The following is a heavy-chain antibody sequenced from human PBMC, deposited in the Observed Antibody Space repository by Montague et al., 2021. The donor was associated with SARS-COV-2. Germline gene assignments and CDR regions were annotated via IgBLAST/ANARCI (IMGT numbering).Heavy chain of an antibody. J-gene: IGHJ1*01. D-gene: IGHD4-17*01. CDR1: GDSVASDTAA. Sequence: CAISGDSVASDTAAWHSNRQSPASGLEWLGRTFYRSQWHTDSAASVRSRISFSGDISKNQFSLHLNSVTPEDTAIYYCARDGDYGGTWYSFLQNWGQGTLVIVSS. CDR3: ARDGDYGGTWYSFLQN. CDR2: TFYRSQWHT. V-gene: IGHV6-1*01.